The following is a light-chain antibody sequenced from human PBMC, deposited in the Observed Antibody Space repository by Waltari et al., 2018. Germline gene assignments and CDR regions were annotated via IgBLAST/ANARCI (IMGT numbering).Light chain of an antibody. Sequence: QSALTQPASVSGSPGQSITISCTGTSTDVGGYNSVSWYQQHPGKDPKLMIYDVSNRPSGVSNRFSGSKSGNTASLTISGLQAEDEADYYCSSYTSSSTVVFGGGTKLTVL. V-gene: IGLV2-14*03. CDR3: SSYTSSSTVV. CDR1: STDVGGYNS. CDR2: DVS. J-gene: IGLJ2*01.